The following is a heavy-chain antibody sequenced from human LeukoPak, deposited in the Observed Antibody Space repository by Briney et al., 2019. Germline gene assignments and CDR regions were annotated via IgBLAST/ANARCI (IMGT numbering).Heavy chain of an antibody. J-gene: IGHJ6*03. CDR2: IDRTGST. CDR3: ARGPHYYDSSGYYYFSYYYYYYMDV. CDR1: GGSIGSTNW. D-gene: IGHD3-22*01. V-gene: IGHV4-4*02. Sequence: PSETLSLTCAVSGGSIGSTNWWSWVRQPPGMGLEWIGEIDRTGSTNYNASLRSRVTISVDTSKNQFSLKLSSVTAADTAVYYCARGPHYYDSSGYYYFSYYYYYYMDVWGKGTTVTVSS.